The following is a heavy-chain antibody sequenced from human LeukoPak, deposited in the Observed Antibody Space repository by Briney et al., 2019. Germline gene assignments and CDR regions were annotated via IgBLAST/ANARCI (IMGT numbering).Heavy chain of an antibody. J-gene: IGHJ5*02. CDR3: ARAGRDIVVVPAAHNWFDP. CDR2: INPNSGGT. V-gene: IGHV1-2*04. D-gene: IGHD2-2*01. CDR1: GYTFTGYY. Sequence: ASVKVSCKASGYTFTGYYMHWVRQAPGQGLEWMGWINPNSGGTNYAQKFQGWVTMTRDASISTAYMELSRLRSDGTAVYYCARAGRDIVVVPAAHNWFDPWGQGTLVTVSS.